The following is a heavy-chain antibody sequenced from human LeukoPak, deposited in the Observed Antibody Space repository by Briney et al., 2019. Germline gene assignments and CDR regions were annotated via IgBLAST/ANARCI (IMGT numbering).Heavy chain of an antibody. CDR3: AAQGSREYQLPIFDY. J-gene: IGHJ4*02. V-gene: IGHV1-2*02. Sequence: ASVKVSCKASGYTFTGYYMHRVRQAPGQGLEWMGWINPNSGGTNYAQKFQGRVTMTRDTSISTAYMELSRLRSDDTAVYYCAAQGSREYQLPIFDYWGQGTLVTVSS. CDR2: INPNSGGT. D-gene: IGHD2-2*01. CDR1: GYTFTGYY.